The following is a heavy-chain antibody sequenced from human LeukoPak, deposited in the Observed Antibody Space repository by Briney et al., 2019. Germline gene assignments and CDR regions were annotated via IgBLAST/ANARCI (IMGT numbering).Heavy chain of an antibody. CDR3: ARKGSGIDY. CDR2: INWSGGNI. D-gene: IGHD2-15*01. J-gene: IGHJ4*02. CDR1: GFTFSNAW. V-gene: IGHV3-20*04. Sequence: PGGSLRLSCAASGFTFSNAWMSWVRQAPGKGLEWVSHINWSGGNIDYADSVKGRFTISRDDAKRSLYLQMNSLTAEDTALYYCARKGSGIDYWGQGALVAVSS.